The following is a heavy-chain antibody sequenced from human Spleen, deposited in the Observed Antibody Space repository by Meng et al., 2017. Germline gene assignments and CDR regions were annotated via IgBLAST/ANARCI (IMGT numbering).Heavy chain of an antibody. CDR2: INHSGST. Sequence: QVQLQQCGAGLLKPSETLSITCVVSGGSFSDYYWSWIRQPPGKGLEWIGEINHSGSTNYNPSLESRATISVDTSQNNLSLKLSSVTAADSAVYYCARGPTTMAHDFDYWGQGTLVTVSS. J-gene: IGHJ4*02. D-gene: IGHD4-11*01. CDR1: GGSFSDYY. CDR3: ARGPTTMAHDFDY. V-gene: IGHV4-34*01.